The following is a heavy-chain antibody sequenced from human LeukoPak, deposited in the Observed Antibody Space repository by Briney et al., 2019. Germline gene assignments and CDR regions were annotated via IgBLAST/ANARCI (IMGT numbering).Heavy chain of an antibody. D-gene: IGHD2-15*01. Sequence: PGGSLRPSCAASGFIFSNYAMHWVRQAPGKGLEWVALISSDGSKIYYADSVKGRFTISRDNSRNTLYLQMNSLRAGDSAVYYCARGLHRRCSGGICYQPFDYWGQGTLVTVSS. CDR2: ISSDGSKI. V-gene: IGHV3-30*04. J-gene: IGHJ4*02. CDR3: ARGLHRRCSGGICYQPFDY. CDR1: GFIFSNYA.